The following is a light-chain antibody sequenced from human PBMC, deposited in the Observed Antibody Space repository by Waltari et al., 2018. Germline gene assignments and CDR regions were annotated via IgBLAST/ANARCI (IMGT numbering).Light chain of an antibody. CDR1: NSDFGSYNL. Sequence: QSALTQPASVSGSPGQSITISCTGTNSDFGSYNLFSWYQQHPGKAPKLMIYESSERPSGVSNRFSGSKSGNTASLTISGVQAEDEADYYCCSYAGSTTFYVFGTGTKVTVL. J-gene: IGLJ1*01. V-gene: IGLV2-23*01. CDR3: CSYAGSTTFYV. CDR2: ESS.